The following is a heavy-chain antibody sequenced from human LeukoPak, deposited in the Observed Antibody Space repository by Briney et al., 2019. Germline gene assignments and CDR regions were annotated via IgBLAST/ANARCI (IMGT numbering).Heavy chain of an antibody. V-gene: IGHV4-38-2*01. CDR1: GYSISSGYY. CDR3: ARRRKNDVLDY. D-gene: IGHD1-1*01. J-gene: IGHJ4*02. Sequence: SETLSLTCAVSGYSISSGYYWGWIRQPPGKGLEWIGSIYHSGSTYYNPSLKSRVTISVDTSKNQFSLKLSSVTAADTAVCYCARRRKNDVLDYWGQGTLVTVSS. CDR2: IYHSGST.